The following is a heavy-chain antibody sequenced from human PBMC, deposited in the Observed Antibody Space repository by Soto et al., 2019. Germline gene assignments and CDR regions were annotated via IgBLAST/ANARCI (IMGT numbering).Heavy chain of an antibody. V-gene: IGHV1-46*01. J-gene: IGHJ4*02. CDR2: INASGGST. CDR3: ARRGPRRPPSF. CDR1: GYTFTSYY. D-gene: IGHD3-10*01. Sequence: ASVKVSCKASGYTFTSYYINWVRQAPGQGLEWMGIINASGGSTSYAQKLQGRVTMTTDTSTSTVYMELSSLRSDDTAVYYCARRGPRRPPSFWGQGTLVTVS.